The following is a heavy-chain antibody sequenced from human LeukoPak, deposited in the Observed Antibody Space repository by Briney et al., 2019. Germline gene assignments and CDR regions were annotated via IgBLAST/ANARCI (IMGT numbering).Heavy chain of an antibody. CDR2: ITSTSSTI. Sequence: GGSLRLSCTASGFTFNNYNMNWVRQAPGKGLEWVSYITSTSSTIYYADSVKGRFTISRDNSKNTLYLQMNSLRAEDTAVYYCARDTLGYGSGSYHFDYWGQGTLVTVSS. CDR1: GFTFNNYN. CDR3: ARDTLGYGSGSYHFDY. V-gene: IGHV3-48*01. J-gene: IGHJ4*02. D-gene: IGHD3-10*01.